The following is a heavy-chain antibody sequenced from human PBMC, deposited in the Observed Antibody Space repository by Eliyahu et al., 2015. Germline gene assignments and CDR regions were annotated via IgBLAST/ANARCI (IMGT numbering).Heavy chain of an antibody. CDR2: VPYNGNT. D-gene: IGHD3-16*01. Sequence: QVQLQESGPGLVKPSETLSLTCAVSGYSISSGGYWGWVRQPPGQGLEWIGSVPYNGNTLYHPSLKSRLTVSADTSKNQFSLKLSSVTAADTALYYCVTDRGRYDIVAWGQGTLVTVSS. J-gene: IGHJ5*02. CDR1: GYSISSGGY. V-gene: IGHV4-38-2*02. CDR3: VTDRGRYDIVA.